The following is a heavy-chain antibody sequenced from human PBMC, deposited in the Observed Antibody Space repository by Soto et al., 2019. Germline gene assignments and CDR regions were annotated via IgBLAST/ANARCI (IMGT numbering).Heavy chain of an antibody. CDR3: AGDGRYSYYYYGMDV. V-gene: IGHV4-61*01. CDR2: IYYSGST. Sequence: SETLSLTCTVSGGSVSSGSYYWSWIRQPPGKGLEWIGYIYYSGSTNYNPSLKSRVTISVDTSKNQFSLKLSSVTAADTAVYYCAGDGRYSYYYYGMDVCGQGTTVTVAS. J-gene: IGHJ6*02. D-gene: IGHD3-10*01. CDR1: GGSVSSGSYY.